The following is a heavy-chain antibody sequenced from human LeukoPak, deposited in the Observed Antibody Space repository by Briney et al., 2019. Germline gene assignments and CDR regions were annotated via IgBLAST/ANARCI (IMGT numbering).Heavy chain of an antibody. Sequence: SETLSLTCTVSGGSISSGSYYWSWIRQPAGKGLEWTGRIYTSGSTNYNPSLKSRVTISVDTSKNQFSLKLSSVTAADTAVYYCARDKGSYYYYYMDVWGKGTTVTISS. D-gene: IGHD3-10*01. CDR1: GGSISSGSYY. V-gene: IGHV4-61*02. J-gene: IGHJ6*03. CDR3: ARDKGSYYYYYMDV. CDR2: IYTSGST.